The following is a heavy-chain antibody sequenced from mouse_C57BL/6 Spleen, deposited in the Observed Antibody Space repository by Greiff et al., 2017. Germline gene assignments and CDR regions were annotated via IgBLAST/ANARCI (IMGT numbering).Heavy chain of an antibody. J-gene: IGHJ3*01. V-gene: IGHV1-81*01. CDR1: GYTFTSYG. CDR2: IYPRSGNT. CDR3: ARGYYDNDSEVPRFAY. Sequence: QVQLKESGAELARPGASVKLSCKASGYTFTSYGISWVKQRTGQGLEWIGEIYPRSGNTYYNEKFKGKATLTADKSSSTAYMELRSLTSEDSADYVCARGYYDNDSEVPRFAYWGQGTLVTVSA. D-gene: IGHD2-4*01.